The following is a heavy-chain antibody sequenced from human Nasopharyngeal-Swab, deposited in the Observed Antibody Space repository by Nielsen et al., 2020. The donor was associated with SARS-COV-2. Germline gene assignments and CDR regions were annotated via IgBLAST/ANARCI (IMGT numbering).Heavy chain of an antibody. J-gene: IGHJ5*02. CDR3: ARVGHCSGGACYARHRDWFDP. D-gene: IGHD2-15*01. V-gene: IGHV4-59*13. CDR2: MYVSGRT. CDR1: GGSISSYD. Sequence: SETLSLTCSVSGGSISSYDWSWIRQPPGRGLEWIGYMYVSGRTNYNPSLKSRVTILRDTSKNQFSLKVTSVTAADTAVYYCARVGHCSGGACYARHRDWFDPWGQGTLVTVSS.